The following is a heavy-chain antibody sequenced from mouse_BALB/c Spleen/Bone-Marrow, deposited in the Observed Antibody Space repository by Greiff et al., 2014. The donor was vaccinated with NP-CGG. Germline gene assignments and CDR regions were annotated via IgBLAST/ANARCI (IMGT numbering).Heavy chain of an antibody. V-gene: IGHV1-80*01. Sequence: QVQLKQSGAELVRPGSSVKISCKASGDTFSSYWMNWVKQRPGQGLEWIGQIYPGDGDTNYNGKFKGKATLTADKSSSTAYMQLSSLTSEDSAVYFCARDGIDYWGQGTTLTVSS. CDR1: GDTFSSYW. J-gene: IGHJ2*01. CDR3: ARDGIDY. CDR2: IYPGDGDT. D-gene: IGHD1-2*01.